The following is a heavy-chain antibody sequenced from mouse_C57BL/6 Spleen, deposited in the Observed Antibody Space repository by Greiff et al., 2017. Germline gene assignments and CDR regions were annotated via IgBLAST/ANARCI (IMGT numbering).Heavy chain of an antibody. D-gene: IGHD2-4*01. V-gene: IGHV2-6*01. CDR3: ARILHDYDSAMDY. CDR1: GFSLTSYG. J-gene: IGHJ4*01. Sequence: VHLVESGPGLVAPSQSLSITCTVSGFSLTSYGVDWVRQSPGKGLEWLGVIWGVGSTKYNSALKSRLSISKDNSKSQVFLKMNSLQTDDTAMYYCARILHDYDSAMDYWGQGTSVTVSS. CDR2: IWGVGST.